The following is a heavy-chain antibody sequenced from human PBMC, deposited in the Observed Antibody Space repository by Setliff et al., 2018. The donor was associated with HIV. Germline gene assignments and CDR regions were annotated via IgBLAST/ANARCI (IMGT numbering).Heavy chain of an antibody. CDR3: ARGEILQWSDY. V-gene: IGHV4-59*01. CDR2: IHNTGST. Sequence: PSETLSLTCTVSGGSISSYFWSWIRQSPGKGLEWIGYIHNTGSTDSNPSLKSRVTMSVDTSKNQFSLKLRSVTAADTAVYYCARGEILQWSDYWGQGTLVTVSS. J-gene: IGHJ4*02. D-gene: IGHD2-15*01. CDR1: GGSISSYF.